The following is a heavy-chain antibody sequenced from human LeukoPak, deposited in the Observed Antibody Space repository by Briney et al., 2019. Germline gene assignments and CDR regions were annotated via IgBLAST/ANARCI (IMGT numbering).Heavy chain of an antibody. D-gene: IGHD3-22*01. Sequence: ASVKVSCKASGYTFTSYGISWVRQAPGQGLEWMGWISAYNGNTNYAQKLQGRVTMTTDTSTSTAYTELRSLRSDDTAVYYCASYDSSGYFLDYWGQGTLVTVSS. CDR1: GYTFTSYG. CDR2: ISAYNGNT. J-gene: IGHJ4*02. V-gene: IGHV1-18*01. CDR3: ASYDSSGYFLDY.